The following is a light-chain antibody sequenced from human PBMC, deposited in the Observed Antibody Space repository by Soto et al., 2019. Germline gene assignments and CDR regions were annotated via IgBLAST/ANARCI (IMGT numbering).Light chain of an antibody. V-gene: IGLV2-23*02. J-gene: IGLJ2*01. Sequence: QSALTQPASVSGSPGQSITISCTGASTDLGRYDLVAWYQQDPGKAPKIMIYEVNKRPSGVSDRCSGSKSGNTASLTISGLQAEDEADYFCSSHAGRGSIIFGGGTKLTVL. CDR2: EVN. CDR1: STDLGRYDL. CDR3: SSHAGRGSII.